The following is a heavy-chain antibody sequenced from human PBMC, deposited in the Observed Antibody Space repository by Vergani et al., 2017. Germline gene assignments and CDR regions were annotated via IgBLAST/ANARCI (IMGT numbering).Heavy chain of an antibody. J-gene: IGHJ4*02. Sequence: QVQLQESGPGLVKPPGTLSLTCAVSGDSISSNNCWTWVRQPPGKGLEWIGEICHTEDTKYSPSLKSRVTVSVDESRNLFSLRLNSVTAADTAMYYCAVRPRVNLVGGEIVTKSTFDYWSQGSLVTVSS. D-gene: IGHD3-10*01. CDR2: ICHTEDT. CDR1: GDSISSNNC. CDR3: AVRPRVNLVGGEIVTKSTFDY. V-gene: IGHV4-4*03.